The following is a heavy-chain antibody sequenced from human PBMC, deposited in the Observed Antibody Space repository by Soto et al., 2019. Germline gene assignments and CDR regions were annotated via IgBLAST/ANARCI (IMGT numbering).Heavy chain of an antibody. D-gene: IGHD1-20*01. Sequence: QVQLQESGPGLMKPSETLSLTCTVSGGSITGYYWNWIRQPPGKGLEWIANIHYSGSTNYNPSLKSRVTISVDTSKSQFSLRLSSVTAADTAVYYCAGDRNNWAWAYYWGQGTLVGVSS. V-gene: IGHV4-59*12. J-gene: IGHJ4*02. CDR2: IHYSGST. CDR3: AGDRNNWAWAYY. CDR1: GGSITGYY.